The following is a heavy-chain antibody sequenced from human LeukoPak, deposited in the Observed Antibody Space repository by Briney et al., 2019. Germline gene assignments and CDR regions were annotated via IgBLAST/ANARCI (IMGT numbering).Heavy chain of an antibody. V-gene: IGHV4-59*01. CDR1: GGSISSYY. J-gene: IGHJ1*01. CDR2: IYYSGST. D-gene: IGHD3-22*01. CDR3: VRDHYYDSRGYTFRH. Sequence: PSETLSLTCTVSGGSISSYYWSWIRRPPGKGPEWIGYIYYSGSTSYNPSLKSRVTISVDTSKNQFSLKLSSVTAADTAVYYCVRDHYYDSRGYTFRHWGQGTLVTVSS.